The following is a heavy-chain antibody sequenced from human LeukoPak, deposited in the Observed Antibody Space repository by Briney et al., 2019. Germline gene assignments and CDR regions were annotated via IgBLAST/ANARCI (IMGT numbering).Heavy chain of an antibody. J-gene: IGHJ4*02. V-gene: IGHV1-2*02. CDR3: AREAHCGGDCYSNFDY. CDR2: INPNSGGT. CDR1: GYTFTGYY. D-gene: IGHD2-21*02. Sequence: ASVKVSCKASGYTFTGYYMHWVRQAPGQGLEWMGWINPNSGGTNYAQKFQGRVTMTRDTSISTAYMELSRLRSDDTAVYYCAREAHCGGDCYSNFDYWGQGTLVTVSS.